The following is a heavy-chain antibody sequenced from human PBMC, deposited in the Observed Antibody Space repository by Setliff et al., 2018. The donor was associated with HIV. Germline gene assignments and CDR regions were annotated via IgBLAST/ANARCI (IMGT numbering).Heavy chain of an antibody. D-gene: IGHD3-22*01. CDR2: IIPIFSTS. CDR1: GSTFTSYA. V-gene: IGHV1-69*06. J-gene: IGHJ3*02. CDR3: ARDRLHYYDSSVYYYGAPFDI. Sequence: ASVKVSCKASGSTFTSYAINWVRQAPGQGLEWMGGIIPIFSTSNYAQRFQGRVTMTRDTSTSSVYMELRSLRSEDTAVYYCARDRLHYYDSSVYYYGAPFDIWGQGTMVTVS.